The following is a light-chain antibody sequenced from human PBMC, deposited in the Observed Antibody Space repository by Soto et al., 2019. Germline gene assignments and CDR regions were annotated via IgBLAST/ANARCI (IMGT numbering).Light chain of an antibody. Sequence: EIVLTQSPGTLSLSPGQRATLSCTASQSVSRNYFSWYQQKPGQAPRLLIYATSPRATGIPDRFSGSGSGTDFTLTISRLEPEDFAVYYCQQYDTSSGTFGQGTKVDIK. CDR2: ATS. V-gene: IGKV3-20*01. J-gene: IGKJ1*01. CDR1: QSVSRNY. CDR3: QQYDTSSGT.